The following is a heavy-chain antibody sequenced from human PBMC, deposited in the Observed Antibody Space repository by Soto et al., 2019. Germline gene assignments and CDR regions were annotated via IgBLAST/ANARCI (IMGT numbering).Heavy chain of an antibody. V-gene: IGHV3-30*03. CDR2: ISRDGGTK. D-gene: IGHD2-8*02. Sequence: QVQLVESGGGVVQPGRSLRLSCAVSGFTVSTYGMHWVRQAPGKGLEWVAVISRDGGTKYYADSVKGRFTISRDNSRNKLFLEMNSLRGDDMAVYSCTGEVASGYWGQGTLVTVSS. CDR3: TGEVASGY. CDR1: GFTVSTYG. J-gene: IGHJ4*02.